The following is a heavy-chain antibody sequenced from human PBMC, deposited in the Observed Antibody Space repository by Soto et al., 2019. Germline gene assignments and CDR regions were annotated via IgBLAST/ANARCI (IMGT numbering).Heavy chain of an antibody. Sequence: PSETLCLTCTVSGISINSSGKYWVWIRQPPGKGLEWSGSIFYGVSSYYNQSLKSRVTVSVDTSKNQYSLNLRSVTAADTAVYYCARLPSRHLVDYWGQGTLVTVYS. CDR2: IFYGVSS. CDR1: GISINSSGKY. CDR3: ARLPSRHLVDY. V-gene: IGHV4-39*01. D-gene: IGHD3-3*02. J-gene: IGHJ4*02.